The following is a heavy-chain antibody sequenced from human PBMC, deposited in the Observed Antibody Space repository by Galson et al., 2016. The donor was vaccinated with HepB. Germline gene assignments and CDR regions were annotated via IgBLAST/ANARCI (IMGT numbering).Heavy chain of an antibody. CDR2: IKNSNSDV. CDR1: GFTFSTYT. J-gene: IGHJ4*02. V-gene: IGHV3-21*01. Sequence: SLRLSCAASGFTFSTYTLNWVRQAPGKGLEWVSSIKNSNSDVYYEDSVKGRFTISRDNAENSLYLQMDSLTAEDTAMYYCARTVSIAAAGGADYWGQGTLVTVSS. CDR3: ARTVSIAAAGGADY. D-gene: IGHD6-13*01.